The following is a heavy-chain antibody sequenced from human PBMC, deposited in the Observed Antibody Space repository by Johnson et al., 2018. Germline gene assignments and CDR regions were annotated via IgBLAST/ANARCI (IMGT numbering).Heavy chain of an antibody. Sequence: EVQLLESGGGFAQPGGSLRLSCAASGFIFSSYWMHWVRQAPGKGLVWVSRINSGGTSTTYADSVKGRFTMSRDNAKHTLYLQMNSLRAEDTAVYYCAREGYVGYDAFDIWGQGTMVTVSS. CDR2: INSGGTST. CDR3: AREGYVGYDAFDI. V-gene: IGHV3-74*01. CDR1: GFIFSSYW. D-gene: IGHD5-12*01. J-gene: IGHJ3*02.